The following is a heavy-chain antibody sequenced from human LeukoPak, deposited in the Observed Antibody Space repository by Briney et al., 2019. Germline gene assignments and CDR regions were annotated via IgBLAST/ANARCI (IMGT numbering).Heavy chain of an antibody. CDR3: ATSYSSSSGPFDS. J-gene: IGHJ4*02. D-gene: IGHD6-6*01. CDR2: ISGSGTGT. V-gene: IGHV3-23*01. CDR1: RFTFKDYA. Sequence: PGGSLRLSCAASRFTFKDYAMNWVRQAPGKGLEWVSTISGSGTGTYYADSVKGRFTISRDNSRNTLHLQMDNLRADDTAVYYCATSYSSSSGPFDSWGQGTLVTVSS.